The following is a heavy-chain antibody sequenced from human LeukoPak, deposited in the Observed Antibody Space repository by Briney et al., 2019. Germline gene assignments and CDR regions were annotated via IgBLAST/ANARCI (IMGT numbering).Heavy chain of an antibody. J-gene: IGHJ3*01. D-gene: IGHD2-2*03. CDR3: ASAFGYCSRISCQDYDAFDV. CDR1: GYTFTGYY. Sequence: ASVKVSCKASGYTFTGYYMHWVRQAPGQGLEWMGWINPNSGGTNYAQKFQGRVTMTRDTSVSTAYMELSRLRSDDTAVYYCASAFGYCSRISCQDYDAFDVWGQGTMVTVSS. CDR2: INPNSGGT. V-gene: IGHV1-2*02.